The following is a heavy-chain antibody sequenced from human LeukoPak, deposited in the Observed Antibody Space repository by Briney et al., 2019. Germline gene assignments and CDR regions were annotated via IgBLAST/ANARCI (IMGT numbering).Heavy chain of an antibody. CDR1: GGSFSGYH. CDR3: ASSTYYDSSGYYQPLGY. J-gene: IGHJ4*02. D-gene: IGHD3-22*01. CDR2: TNHSGST. V-gene: IGHV4-34*01. Sequence: SETLSLTCAVYGGSFSGYHWSWIRQPPGKGLEWIGETNHSGSTTYNPSPYSRVTISVDTSKNQFSLKLSSVTAADTAVYYCASSTYYDSSGYYQPLGYWGQGTLVTVSS.